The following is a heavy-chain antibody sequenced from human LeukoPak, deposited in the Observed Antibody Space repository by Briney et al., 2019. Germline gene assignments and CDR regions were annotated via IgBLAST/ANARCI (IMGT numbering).Heavy chain of an antibody. V-gene: IGHV3-23*01. Sequence: GGSLRLSCAASGFTFSTFPMSWVRQAPGKGLDWVSTLSGSGTNTYYADSVKGRFTISRDNSESTLYLQMNSLRADDTAVYYCAKDMGLVLSTVAPFDNWGQGTLVTVSS. J-gene: IGHJ4*02. CDR3: AKDMGLVLSTVAPFDN. CDR1: GFTFSTFP. D-gene: IGHD4/OR15-4a*01. CDR2: LSGSGTNT.